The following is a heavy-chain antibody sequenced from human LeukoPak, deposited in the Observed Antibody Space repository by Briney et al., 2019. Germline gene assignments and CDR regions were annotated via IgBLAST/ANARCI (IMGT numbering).Heavy chain of an antibody. J-gene: IGHJ6*03. D-gene: IGHD6-6*01. CDR1: GFTFSSFY. V-gene: IGHV3-7*01. Sequence: PGGSLRLSCVASGFTFSSFYMNWVRQAPGKGLEWVANINQGGSEKYYVDSVEGRFTFSRDNAKNSLYLHINSLRAEDTAVYYCASRTAARRGDYYYMDVWGKGTTVTVSS. CDR3: ASRTAARRGDYYYMDV. CDR2: INQGGSEK.